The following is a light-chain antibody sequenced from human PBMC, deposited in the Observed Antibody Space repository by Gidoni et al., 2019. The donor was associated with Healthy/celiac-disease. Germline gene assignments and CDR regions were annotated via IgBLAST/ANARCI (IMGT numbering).Light chain of an antibody. J-gene: IGKJ4*01. CDR3: QQRSNWPLALT. CDR2: DAS. CDR1: QSVSSY. V-gene: IGKV3-11*01. Sequence: EIVLTQSPATLSLSPGERATLYCRASQSVSSYLAWYQQKPGQAPRLLIYDASNRATGIPARFSGSGSGTDFTLTISSLEPEDFAVYYCQQRSNWPLALTFGGGTKVEIK.